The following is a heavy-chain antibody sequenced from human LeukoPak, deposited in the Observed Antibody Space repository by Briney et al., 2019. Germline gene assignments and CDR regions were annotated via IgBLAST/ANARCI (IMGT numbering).Heavy chain of an antibody. D-gene: IGHD3-22*01. V-gene: IGHV1-69*04. J-gene: IGHJ4*02. CDR3: AREYDSSGYPTSFDY. CDR1: GYKFINYG. Sequence: GASVKVSCKASGYKFINYGISWVRQAPGQGLEWMGRIIPILGIANYAQKFQGRVTITADKSTSTAYMELSSLRSEDTAVYYCAREYDSSGYPTSFDYWGQGTLVTVSS. CDR2: IIPILGIA.